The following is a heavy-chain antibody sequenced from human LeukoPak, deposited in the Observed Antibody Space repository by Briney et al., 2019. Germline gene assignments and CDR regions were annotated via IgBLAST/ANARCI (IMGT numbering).Heavy chain of an antibody. CDR3: ARIDY. V-gene: IGHV4-38-2*02. CDR2: IYHSGST. J-gene: IGHJ4*02. Sequence: SETLSPTCTVSGYSISSGYYWGWIRQPPGKGLEWIGSIYHSGSTYYNPSLKSRVTISVDTSKNQFSLKLSSVTAAAQAVYYCARIDYWGQGTLFTASS. CDR1: GYSISSGYY.